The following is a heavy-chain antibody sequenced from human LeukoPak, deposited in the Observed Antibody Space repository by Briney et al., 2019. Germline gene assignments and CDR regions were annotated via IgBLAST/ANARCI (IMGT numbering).Heavy chain of an antibody. CDR2: IYYSEST. Sequence: SETLSLTCTVSSGSISNYYWSWIRQPPGKGLEWIGYIYYSESTKYNPSLKSRLTISVDTSKNQFSLRLTSVTAADTAVYYCARGYCSSTICFQYFHHWGQGTLVTVSS. V-gene: IGHV4-59*01. CDR3: ARGYCSSTICFQYFHH. D-gene: IGHD2-2*01. CDR1: SGSISNYY. J-gene: IGHJ1*01.